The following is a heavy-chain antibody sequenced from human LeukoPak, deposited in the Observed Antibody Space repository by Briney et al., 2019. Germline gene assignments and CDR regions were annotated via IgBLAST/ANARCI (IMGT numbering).Heavy chain of an antibody. J-gene: IGHJ4*02. CDR3: ARDNFGSLDF. Sequence: PSETLSLTCSVSGYSFTSGHYWGWIRQPPGKGLEWIANIYHTGSAHYNPSLKSRVTISVDTSRNQFSLRLNSVTAADTAIYYCARDNFGSLDFWGQGALVTVSS. V-gene: IGHV4-38-2*02. CDR1: GYSFTSGHY. D-gene: IGHD3-10*01. CDR2: IYHTGSA.